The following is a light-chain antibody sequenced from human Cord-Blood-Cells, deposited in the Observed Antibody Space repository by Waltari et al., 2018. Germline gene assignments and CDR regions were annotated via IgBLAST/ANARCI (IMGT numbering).Light chain of an antibody. CDR1: QDISNY. Sequence: DIQMTQSPSSLSASVGDRVTITCRASQDISNYLNWYQQKPGKAPKLLIYAASNLQTGVPSRFSGSGSGTDFTLTISSLQPEDIATYYCQQYDNTPRTFGQGTKVEIK. J-gene: IGKJ1*01. V-gene: IGKV1-33*01. CDR3: QQYDNTPRT. CDR2: AAS.